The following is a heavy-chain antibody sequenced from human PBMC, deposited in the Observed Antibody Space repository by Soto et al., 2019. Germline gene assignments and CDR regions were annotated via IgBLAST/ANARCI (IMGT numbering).Heavy chain of an antibody. D-gene: IGHD3-9*01. J-gene: IGHJ4*02. CDR3: ARVRRRYYDILTGYPSAFGY. V-gene: IGHV1-69*01. Sequence: QVQLVQSGAEVKKPGSSVKVSCKASGGTFSSYAISWVRQAPGHGLEWMGGIIPIFGTANYAQKFQGRVTITADESTSTAYMELSSLRSEDTAVYYCARVRRRYYDILTGYPSAFGYWGQGTLVTVSS. CDR2: IIPIFGTA. CDR1: GGTFSSYA.